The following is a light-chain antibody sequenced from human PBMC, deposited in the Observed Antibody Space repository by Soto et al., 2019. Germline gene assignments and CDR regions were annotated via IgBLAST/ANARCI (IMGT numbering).Light chain of an antibody. J-gene: IGLJ1*01. V-gene: IGLV2-14*01. Sequence: QSALTQPASLSGSPGQSITISCTGTISDVGGYNYVSWYQQHPGRAPKLMIYEVSNRPSGVSNRFSGSKSGNTVSLTISGLQAEDEADYYCSSYTSRTTLVFGTGTKVTVL. CDR3: SSYTSRTTLV. CDR2: EVS. CDR1: ISDVGGYNY.